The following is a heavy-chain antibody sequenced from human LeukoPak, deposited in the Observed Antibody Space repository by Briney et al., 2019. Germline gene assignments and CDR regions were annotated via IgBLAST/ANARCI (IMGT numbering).Heavy chain of an antibody. Sequence: SETLSLTCAVSGYSISSGYYWGWIRQPPGKGLEWIGSIYHSGSTYYNPSLKSRVTISVDTSKNQFSLKLSSVTAADTAVYYCARGMRGYSGYFYYYYMDVWGKGTTATVSS. J-gene: IGHJ6*03. V-gene: IGHV4-38-2*01. CDR1: GYSISSGYY. CDR2: IYHSGST. CDR3: ARGMRGYSGYFYYYYMDV. D-gene: IGHD5-12*01.